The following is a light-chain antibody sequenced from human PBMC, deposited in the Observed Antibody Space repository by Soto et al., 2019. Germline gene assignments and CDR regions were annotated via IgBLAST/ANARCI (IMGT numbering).Light chain of an antibody. CDR3: QQHINRLS. J-gene: IGKJ4*01. CDR2: DAS. V-gene: IGKV3-11*01. CDR1: QSVSNY. Sequence: EIVFTQSPATPSLSPGGRATPSCRASQSVSNYLAWYQQKPGQAPRLLIYDASNRATGIPARFSGSGSGADFTLTISTLEPEDFAVYYCQQHINRLSFGGGTKV.